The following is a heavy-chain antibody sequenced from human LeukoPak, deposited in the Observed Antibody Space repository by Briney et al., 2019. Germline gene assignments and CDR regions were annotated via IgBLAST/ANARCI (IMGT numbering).Heavy chain of an antibody. D-gene: IGHD6-19*01. CDR3: ARDLVAGPPYYYYYGMDV. CDR1: GYTFTGYY. CDR2: INPNSGGT. Sequence: GASVKVSCKASGYTFTGYYMHWMRQAPGQGLEWMGWINPNSGGTNYAQKFQGWVTMTRDTSISTAYMELSRLRSDDTAVYYCARDLVAGPPYYYYYGMDVWGQGTTVTVSS. V-gene: IGHV1-2*04. J-gene: IGHJ6*02.